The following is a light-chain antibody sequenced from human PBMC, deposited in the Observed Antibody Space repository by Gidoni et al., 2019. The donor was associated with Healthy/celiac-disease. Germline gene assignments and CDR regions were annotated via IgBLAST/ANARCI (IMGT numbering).Light chain of an antibody. CDR2: GAS. CDR3: QQYGSSPLT. Sequence: IVLTQSPGTLSSSPGERATLSCRASQSVSSSYLAWYQQKPGQAPRLLIYGASSRATGIPDRFSGSGSVTDFTLTISRLEPEDFAVYYCQQYGSSPLTFXQXTRLEIK. V-gene: IGKV3-20*01. CDR1: QSVSSSY. J-gene: IGKJ5*01.